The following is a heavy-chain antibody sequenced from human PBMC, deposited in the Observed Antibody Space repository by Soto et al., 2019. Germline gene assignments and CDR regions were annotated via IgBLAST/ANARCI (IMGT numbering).Heavy chain of an antibody. CDR1: EFTFSGRS. D-gene: IGHD3-10*01. CDR2: IDKVGTDS. J-gene: IGHJ6*03. CDR3: ARGWFGPDV. V-gene: IGHV3-74*01. Sequence: EVQLVESGGGLVQPGGSLRLSCAASEFTFSGRSVHWVRQAPGKGMVWVSGIDKVGTDSTYADSVKGRFTSSRDNAKNTVYLQLNSLRVEDTAVYYCARGWFGPDVWGKGTTVTVSS.